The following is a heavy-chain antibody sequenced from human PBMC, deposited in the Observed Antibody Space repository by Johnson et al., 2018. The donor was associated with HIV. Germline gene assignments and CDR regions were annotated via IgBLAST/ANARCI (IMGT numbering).Heavy chain of an antibody. J-gene: IGHJ3*02. Sequence: VESGGGVVQPGRSLRLSCAASGFTFSSYAMHWVRQAPGKGLEWVAVISYVGSNKSYADSVKGRFTISRDNSKNTLYLQMNSLRAADTAVYYCARPHIVVVTAGYAFDIWGQGTMVIVSS. D-gene: IGHD2-21*02. V-gene: IGHV3-30-3*01. CDR3: ARPHIVVVTAGYAFDI. CDR1: GFTFSSYA. CDR2: ISYVGSNK.